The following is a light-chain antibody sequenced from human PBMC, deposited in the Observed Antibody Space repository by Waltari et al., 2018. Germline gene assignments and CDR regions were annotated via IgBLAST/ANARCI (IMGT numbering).Light chain of an antibody. J-gene: IGKJ2*01. CDR2: WAS. V-gene: IGKV4-1*01. Sequence: DIVMTQSPDSLAVSLGERATINCKSSQSILYRSNNRSSLAWYQQKPGQPPNMLIYWASTRESGVPDRFSGSESGTEFTLTISSLQAEDVAVYYCQQYYSTPYTFGQGTKLEIK. CDR3: QQYYSTPYT. CDR1: QSILYRSNNRSS.